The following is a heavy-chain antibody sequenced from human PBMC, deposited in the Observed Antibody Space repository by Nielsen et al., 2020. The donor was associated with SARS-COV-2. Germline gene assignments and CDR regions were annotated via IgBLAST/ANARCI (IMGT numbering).Heavy chain of an antibody. Sequence: GESLKISCAASGFTFSSYWMSWVRQAPGKGLEWVANIKQDGSEKYYVDSVKGRFTISRDNAKNTLYLQMNSLRAEDTAVYYCGVAGGYWGQGTLVTVSS. CDR2: IKQDGSEK. V-gene: IGHV3-7*01. CDR1: GFTFSSYW. J-gene: IGHJ4*02. D-gene: IGHD6-19*01. CDR3: GVAGGY.